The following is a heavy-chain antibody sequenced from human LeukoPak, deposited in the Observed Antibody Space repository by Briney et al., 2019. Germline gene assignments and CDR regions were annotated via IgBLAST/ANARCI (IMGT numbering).Heavy chain of an antibody. CDR2: IYYSGNT. D-gene: IGHD1-1*01. CDR1: GGSISSYY. Sequence: SETLSLTCTVSGGSISSYYWSWILQPPGMGLEWIGYIYYSGNTNYNPSLKSRVTISVDTSKNQFSLKLSSVTAADTAVYYCARATRTTIDYWGQGTLVTVSS. V-gene: IGHV4-59*01. J-gene: IGHJ4*02. CDR3: ARATRTTIDY.